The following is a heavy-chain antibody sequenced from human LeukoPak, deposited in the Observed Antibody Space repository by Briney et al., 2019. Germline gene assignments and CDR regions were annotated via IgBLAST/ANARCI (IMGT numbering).Heavy chain of an antibody. D-gene: IGHD6-19*01. Sequence: TGGSLRLSCAASGFTFSIYAINWVRQAPGKGLEWVSAISGSGDNTYYADSVKGRFTISRDTSKNTLYLQMKSLRAEDTAVYYCAKGSVAGTRYYYYGMDVWGQGTTVTVSS. V-gene: IGHV3-23*01. CDR2: ISGSGDNT. CDR3: AKGSVAGTRYYYYGMDV. J-gene: IGHJ6*02. CDR1: GFTFSIYA.